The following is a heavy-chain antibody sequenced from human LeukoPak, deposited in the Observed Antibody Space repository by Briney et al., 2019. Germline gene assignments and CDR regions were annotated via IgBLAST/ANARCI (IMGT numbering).Heavy chain of an antibody. J-gene: IGHJ4*02. V-gene: IGHV3-30*18. CDR1: GFTFSRYG. CDR2: ISDDGSNK. CDR3: AKDIDYDSSSYPFDY. D-gene: IGHD3-22*01. Sequence: GGSLRLSRADSGFTFSRYGMHRVRQAPGKGLERVAVISDDGSNKYYADSVKGRFTISRDNSKNTLYLQMNSLRAQDTTASYCAKDIDYDSSSYPFDYWGQGTLITVSS.